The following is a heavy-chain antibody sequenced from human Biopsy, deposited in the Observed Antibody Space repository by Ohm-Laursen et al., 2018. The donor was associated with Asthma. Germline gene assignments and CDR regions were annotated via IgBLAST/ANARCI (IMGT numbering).Heavy chain of an antibody. V-gene: IGHV1-3*01. D-gene: IGHD3-9*01. CDR1: GYNFISFA. Sequence: ASVKVSCNASGYNFISFAIHWVRQAPGQRLEWMGWINAGNGNTKYSQKFQGRVTITRDTSASTAYMELSSLRSEDTAVYYCARTYYDFLTGQVNDAFDMWGQGTMVTVSS. CDR3: ARTYYDFLTGQVNDAFDM. J-gene: IGHJ3*02. CDR2: INAGNGNT.